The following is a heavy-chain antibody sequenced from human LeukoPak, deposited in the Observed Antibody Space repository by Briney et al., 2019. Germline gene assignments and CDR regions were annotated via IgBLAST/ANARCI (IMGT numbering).Heavy chain of an antibody. Sequence: SETLSLTGAVYGGSFSGYYWSWIRQPPGKGLEWIGEINHSGSTNYNPSLKSRVTISVDTSKNQFSLKLSSVTAADTAMYYCARRDDVLTGYYSYYYYGMDVWGQGTTVTVSS. CDR2: INHSGST. CDR1: GGSFSGYY. CDR3: ARRDDVLTGYYSYYYYGMDV. D-gene: IGHD3-9*01. J-gene: IGHJ6*02. V-gene: IGHV4-34*01.